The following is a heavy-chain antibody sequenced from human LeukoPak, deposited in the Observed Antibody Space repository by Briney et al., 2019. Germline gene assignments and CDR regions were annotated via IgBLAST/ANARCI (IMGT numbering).Heavy chain of an antibody. D-gene: IGHD4-17*01. V-gene: IGHV3-21*01. CDR2: ISSSSSYI. J-gene: IGHJ3*02. CDR3: ASLREYGDYFLTYAFDI. Sequence: GGSLRLSCAASGFTFSSYSMNWVRQAPGKGLEWVSSISSSSSYIYYADSVKGRFTISRDNAKNSLYLQMNSLRAEDTAVYYCASLREYGDYFLTYAFDIWGQGTMVTVSS. CDR1: GFTFSSYS.